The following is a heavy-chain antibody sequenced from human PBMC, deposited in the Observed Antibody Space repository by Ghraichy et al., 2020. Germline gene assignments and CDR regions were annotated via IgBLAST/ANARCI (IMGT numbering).Heavy chain of an antibody. Sequence: SETLSLTCTVSGGSISSYYWSWIRQPAGKGLEWIGRIYTSGSTNYNPSLKSRVTMSVDTSKNQFSLKLSSVTAADTAVYYCARDLILSNYEVFDYWGQGTLVTVSS. J-gene: IGHJ4*02. CDR3: ARDLILSNYEVFDY. CDR2: IYTSGST. D-gene: IGHD4-11*01. CDR1: GGSISSYY. V-gene: IGHV4-4*07.